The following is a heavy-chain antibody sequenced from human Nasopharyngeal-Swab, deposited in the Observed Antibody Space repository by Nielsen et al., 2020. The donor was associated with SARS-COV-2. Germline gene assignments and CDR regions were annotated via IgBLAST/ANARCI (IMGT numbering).Heavy chain of an antibody. CDR2: IYYSGST. Sequence: SETLSLTCTVSGGSISSGGYYWSWIRQHPGKGLEWIGYIYYSGSTYYNPSLKSRVTISVDTSKNQFSLKLSSVTAADTAVYYCAREGTVTTWFDPWGQGTLVTVSP. J-gene: IGHJ5*02. CDR1: GGSISSGGYY. V-gene: IGHV4-30-4*08. D-gene: IGHD4-17*01. CDR3: AREGTVTTWFDP.